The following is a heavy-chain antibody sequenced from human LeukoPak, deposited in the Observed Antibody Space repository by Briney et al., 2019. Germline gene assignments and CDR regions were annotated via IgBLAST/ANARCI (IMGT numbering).Heavy chain of an antibody. CDR3: TRVSDILTGYSPYYFDY. D-gene: IGHD3-9*01. Sequence: GGSLRLSCAASGFTFSDAGMSWVRQAPGKGLEWIGHIKSTTNGATTDYGAPVKGRFIISREDSKNTLYLQMNSLQAEDTAVYYCTRVSDILTGYSPYYFDYWGQGTLVTVSS. CDR2: IKSTTNGATT. CDR1: GFTFSDAG. J-gene: IGHJ4*02. V-gene: IGHV3-15*01.